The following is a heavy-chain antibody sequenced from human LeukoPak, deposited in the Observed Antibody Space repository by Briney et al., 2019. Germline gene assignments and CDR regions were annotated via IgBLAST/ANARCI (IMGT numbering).Heavy chain of an antibody. D-gene: IGHD2-2*02. J-gene: IGHJ4*02. V-gene: IGHV4-39*07. CDR1: SGSISSSNYY. CDR2: IYYSGST. Sequence: KPSETLSLTCTVSSGSISSSNYYWGWIRQPPGKGLEWIGSIYYSGSTYYNPSLKSRVTISVDTSKNQFSLKVSSVTAADTAVYYCARPNHKDHCSSTSCYRYFDYWGQGTLVTVSS. CDR3: ARPNHKDHCSSTSCYRYFDY.